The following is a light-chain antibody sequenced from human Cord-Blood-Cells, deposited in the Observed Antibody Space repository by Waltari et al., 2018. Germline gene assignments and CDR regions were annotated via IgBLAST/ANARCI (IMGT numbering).Light chain of an antibody. CDR1: SSDVGGYNY. CDR3: SSYTSSSTLV. Sequence: QSALTQHASVSGSPGQSLNISCTGTSSDVGGYNYVSWYQQHPGKAPKLTIYDVSNRPSGFSNRFSGAKSGNTAALTISWLQAEDEADYYCSSYTSSSTLVFGGGTKLTVL. J-gene: IGLJ2*01. CDR2: DVS. V-gene: IGLV2-14*01.